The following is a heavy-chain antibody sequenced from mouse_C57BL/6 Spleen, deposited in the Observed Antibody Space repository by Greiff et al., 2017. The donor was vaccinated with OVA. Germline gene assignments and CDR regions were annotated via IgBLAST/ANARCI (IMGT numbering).Heavy chain of an antibody. CDR1: GYTFTSYG. CDR2: IYPRSGNT. D-gene: IGHD1-1*01. Sequence: VKLMESGAELARPGASVKLSCKASGYTFTSYGISWVKQRTGQGLEWIGEIYPRSGNTYYNEKFKGKATLTADKSSSTAYMELRSLTSEDSAVYFCARSANYYGSSYDYAMDYWGQGTSVTVSS. CDR3: ARSANYYGSSYDYAMDY. J-gene: IGHJ4*01. V-gene: IGHV1-81*01.